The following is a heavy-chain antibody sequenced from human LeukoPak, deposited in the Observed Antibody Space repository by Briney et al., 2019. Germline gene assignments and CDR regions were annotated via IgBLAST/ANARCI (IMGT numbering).Heavy chain of an antibody. Sequence: PGGSLRLSCAASGFTFSSYSMNWVRQAPGKGLEWVSYISSSSSTIYYADSVKGRFTISRDNAKNSLYLQMNSLRAEDTAVYYCARAPPYSSSWSRGEPFDYWGQGTLVTVSS. J-gene: IGHJ4*02. D-gene: IGHD6-13*01. CDR1: GFTFSSYS. V-gene: IGHV3-48*01. CDR3: ARAPPYSSSWSRGEPFDY. CDR2: ISSSSSTI.